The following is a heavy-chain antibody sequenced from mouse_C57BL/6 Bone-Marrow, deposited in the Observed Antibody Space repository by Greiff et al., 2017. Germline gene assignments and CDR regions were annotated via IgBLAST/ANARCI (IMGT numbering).Heavy chain of an antibody. CDR3: ARSPPYLLSDR. Sequence: EVQLQQSGPELVKPGASVKISCKASGYTFTDYYMNWVKQSHGKSLEWIGDINPNNGGTSYNQKFKGKATLTVDKSSSTAYMELRSLTSEDSAVYYCARSPPYLLSDRWGQGTTLTVSS. CDR1: GYTFTDYY. J-gene: IGHJ2*01. V-gene: IGHV1-26*01. CDR2: INPNNGGT. D-gene: IGHD2-1*01.